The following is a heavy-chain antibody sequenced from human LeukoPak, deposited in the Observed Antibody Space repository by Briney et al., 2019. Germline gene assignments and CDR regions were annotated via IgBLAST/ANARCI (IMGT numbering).Heavy chain of an antibody. Sequence: GESLKISCKASGYSFTNYWIGWVRQMPGKGLEWMGIIYPGDSDTRYGPSFQGQVTISADKSISTAYLQWSSLKASDTAMYYCARQDCSGGSCYSMDYWGQGTLVTVSS. CDR2: IYPGDSDT. V-gene: IGHV5-51*01. J-gene: IGHJ4*02. CDR1: GYSFTNYW. D-gene: IGHD2-15*01. CDR3: ARQDCSGGSCYSMDY.